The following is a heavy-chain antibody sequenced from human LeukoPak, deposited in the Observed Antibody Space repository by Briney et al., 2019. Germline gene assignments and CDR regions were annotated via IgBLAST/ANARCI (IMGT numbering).Heavy chain of an antibody. Sequence: GGSLRLSCEASGFTFTTYWMGWVRQAPGKGLGWVANIKQDGSEKYYVDSVKGRFTISRDNAKNSLYLQMNSLRAEDTAVYYCARVGATLDYWGQGTLVTVSS. V-gene: IGHV3-7*04. D-gene: IGHD1-26*01. CDR2: IKQDGSEK. J-gene: IGHJ4*02. CDR3: ARVGATLDY. CDR1: GFTFTTYW.